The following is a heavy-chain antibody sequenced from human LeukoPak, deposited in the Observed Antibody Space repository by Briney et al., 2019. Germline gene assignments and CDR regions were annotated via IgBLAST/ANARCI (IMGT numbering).Heavy chain of an antibody. CDR3: ARDPGTRGTLDY. J-gene: IGHJ4*02. D-gene: IGHD1-7*01. Sequence: GGSLRLSCAASGFTFSSYGMHWVRQAPGKGLEWVAVIWYDGSNKYYADSVKGRFTISRDNSKNTLYLQMNSLRAEDTAVYYCARDPGTRGTLDYWGQRTLVTVSS. V-gene: IGHV3-33*01. CDR1: GFTFSSYG. CDR2: IWYDGSNK.